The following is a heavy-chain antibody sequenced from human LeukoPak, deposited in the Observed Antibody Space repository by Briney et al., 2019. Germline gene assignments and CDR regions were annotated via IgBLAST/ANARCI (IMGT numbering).Heavy chain of an antibody. V-gene: IGHV4-39*01. J-gene: IGHJ4*02. CDR2: MYNTGGS. Sequence: SETLSLTCTFSGGSITRSNYYWGWIRQPPGKALEWIGSMYNTGGSYYNPSLKNRVTISVDTSKNQFSLTVNSVTAADTAVYYCGIAPDYWGQGTLVTVSS. CDR3: GIAPDY. D-gene: IGHD2-21*01. CDR1: GGSITRSNYY.